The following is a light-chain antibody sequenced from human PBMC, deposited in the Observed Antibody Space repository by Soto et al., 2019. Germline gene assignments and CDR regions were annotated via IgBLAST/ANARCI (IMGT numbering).Light chain of an antibody. Sequence: EIVMTQSPATLSVSPGERATLSCRASQRVSSNLAWYQQKPGQAPRLLIYGASTRATGIPARFSGSGSGTEFTLTISSLQSEDFVVYYCQQYNNWHPWTFGQGTKVDIK. CDR3: QQYNNWHPWT. J-gene: IGKJ1*01. CDR1: QRVSSN. CDR2: GAS. V-gene: IGKV3-15*01.